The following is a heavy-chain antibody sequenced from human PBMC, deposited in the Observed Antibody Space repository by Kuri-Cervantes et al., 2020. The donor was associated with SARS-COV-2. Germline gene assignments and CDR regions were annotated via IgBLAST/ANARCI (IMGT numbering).Heavy chain of an antibody. CDR2: TYYSGST. D-gene: IGHD3-3*01. CDR3: ARHNRHYDFWSGYSSPYNWFDP. Sequence: SETLSLTCTVSGGSISSSSYYWGWIRQPPGKGLEWIGSTYYSGSTYYNPSLKSRVTISVDTSKNQFSLKLSSVTAADTAVYYCARHNRHYDFWSGYSSPYNWFDPWGQGTLVTVSS. J-gene: IGHJ5*02. CDR1: GGSISSSSYY. V-gene: IGHV4-39*01.